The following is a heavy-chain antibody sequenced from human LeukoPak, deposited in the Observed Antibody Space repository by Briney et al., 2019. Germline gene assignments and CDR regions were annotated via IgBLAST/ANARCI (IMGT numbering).Heavy chain of an antibody. V-gene: IGHV4-61*02. CDR2: VSSTGST. Sequence: PSETLSLTCTVSGGSLNSGRDSWSWVRQSAGKGLEWIGRVSSTGSTNYNAALKSRVAISVDTSKNQFSLKLSSVTAADTAVYYCARGQGTYGSGSYYRVNTNFDYWGQGTLVTVSS. CDR3: ARGQGTYGSGSYYRVNTNFDY. J-gene: IGHJ4*02. CDR1: GGSLNSGRDS. D-gene: IGHD3-10*01.